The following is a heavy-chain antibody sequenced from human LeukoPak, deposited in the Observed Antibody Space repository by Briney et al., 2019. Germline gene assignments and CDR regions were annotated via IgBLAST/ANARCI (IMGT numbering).Heavy chain of an antibody. CDR3: ARGYYDGEYFHH. D-gene: IGHD3-3*01. CDR2: NIPIFGTT. Sequence: ASVKVSCKASGGTFSSYAISWVRQAPGQGLEWMGGNIPIFGTTNYAQKFQGRVTITADETTTTAYMELSSLRSEDTAVYYCARGYYDGEYFHHWGQGTLVTVSS. J-gene: IGHJ1*01. CDR1: GGTFSSYA. V-gene: IGHV1-69*01.